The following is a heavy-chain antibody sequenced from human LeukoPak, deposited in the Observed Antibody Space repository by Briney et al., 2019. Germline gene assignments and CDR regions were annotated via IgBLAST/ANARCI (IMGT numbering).Heavy chain of an antibody. V-gene: IGHV5-51*01. CDR2: IYPGDSDT. CDR3: ARQSDFWSGYFTLPYYYYYYGMDV. D-gene: IGHD3-3*01. J-gene: IGHJ6*02. Sequence: GESLKISCKGFGNSFTSYWIGWVRQMPGKGLEWMGIIYPGDSDTRYSPSFQGQVTISADKSISTAYLHWSSLKASDTAMYYCARQSDFWSGYFTLPYYYYYYGMDVWGQGTTVTVFS. CDR1: GNSFTSYW.